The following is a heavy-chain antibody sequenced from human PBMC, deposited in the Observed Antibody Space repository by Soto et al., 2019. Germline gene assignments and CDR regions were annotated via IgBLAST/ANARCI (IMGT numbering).Heavy chain of an antibody. V-gene: IGHV4-39*01. D-gene: IGHD3-16*02. CDR1: GGSISSSSYY. CDR3: ARLRDVWGSYRPMGYFDY. J-gene: IGHJ4*02. Sequence: QLQLQESGPGLVKPSETLSLTCTVSGGSISSSSYYWGWIRQPPGKGLEGIGSIYYSGSTYYNPSLKSRVSISVDTSKNQFSLKLSSVTAADTAVYYCARLRDVWGSYRPMGYFDYWGQGTLVTVSS. CDR2: IYYSGST.